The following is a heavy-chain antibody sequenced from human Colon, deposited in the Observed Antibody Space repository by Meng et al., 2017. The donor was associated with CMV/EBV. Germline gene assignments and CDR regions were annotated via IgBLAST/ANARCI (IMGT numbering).Heavy chain of an antibody. CDR2: IYDSGST. J-gene: IGHJ5*02. Sequence: SETLSLTCTVSGGSISSYYWTWIRQPPGKRLEWIGFIYDSGSTNYNPSLKSRVTISLDSSKNQFSLKLNSVTAADTAVYYCARESRGSWYDNWFDPWGQGTLVTVSS. CDR3: ARESRGSWYDNWFDP. CDR1: GGSISSYY. V-gene: IGHV4-59*01. D-gene: IGHD6-13*01.